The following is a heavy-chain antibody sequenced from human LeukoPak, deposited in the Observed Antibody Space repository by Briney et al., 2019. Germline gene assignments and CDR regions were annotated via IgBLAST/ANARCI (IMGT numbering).Heavy chain of an antibody. CDR3: ARDKVGYCSSTSCQGYYYYGMDV. V-gene: IGHV3-48*03. D-gene: IGHD2-2*01. Sequence: GGSLRLSCAASGFTFSSYEMNWVRQAPGKGLEWVSYISSSGSTIYYADSVKGRFTISRDNAKNSLYPQMNSLRAEDTAVYYCARDKVGYCSSTSCQGYYYYGMDVWGQGTTVTVSS. J-gene: IGHJ6*02. CDR1: GFTFSSYE. CDR2: ISSSGSTI.